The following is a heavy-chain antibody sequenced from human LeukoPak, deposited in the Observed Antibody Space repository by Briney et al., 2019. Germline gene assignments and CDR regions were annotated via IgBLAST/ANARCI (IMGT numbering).Heavy chain of an antibody. CDR2: INPNSGGT. D-gene: IGHD3-10*01. V-gene: IGHV1-2*02. J-gene: IGHJ5*02. CDR1: GYTFTGYY. CDR3: ARGRRVRPMVRGVIIDGNWFDP. Sequence: ASVKVSCKASGYTFTGYYMHWVRQAPGQGLEWMGWINPNSGGTNYAQKFQGRVTMTRDTSISTAYMELSSLRSEDTAVYYCARGRRVRPMVRGVIIDGNWFDPWGQGTLVTVSS.